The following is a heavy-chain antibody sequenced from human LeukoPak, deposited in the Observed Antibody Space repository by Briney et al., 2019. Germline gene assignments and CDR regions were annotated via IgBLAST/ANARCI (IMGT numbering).Heavy chain of an antibody. CDR1: GYTFTSYY. CDR3: ARGTTYYGSGSRNWFDP. Sequence: ASVKVSCKASGYTFTSYYMHWVRQAPGQGLEWMGIINPSGGSTSYAQKFQGRVTMTRDMSTSTVYMELSSLRSEDTAVYYCARGTTYYGSGSRNWFDPWGQGTLVTVSS. D-gene: IGHD3-10*01. CDR2: INPSGGST. J-gene: IGHJ5*02. V-gene: IGHV1-46*01.